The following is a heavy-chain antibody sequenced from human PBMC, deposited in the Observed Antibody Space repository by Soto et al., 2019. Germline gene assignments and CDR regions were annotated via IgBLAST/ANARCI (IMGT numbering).Heavy chain of an antibody. J-gene: IGHJ4*02. CDR1: GGSISSYY. CDR2: IYYSGST. V-gene: IGHV4-59*01. Sequence: PSETLSLTCTVSGGSISSYYWSWIRQPPGKGLEWIGYIYYSGSTNYNPSLKSRVTISVDTSKNQFSLKLSSVTAADTAVYYCARDLGYSSDYWGQGTLVTVSS. CDR3: ARDLGYSSDY. D-gene: IGHD6-13*01.